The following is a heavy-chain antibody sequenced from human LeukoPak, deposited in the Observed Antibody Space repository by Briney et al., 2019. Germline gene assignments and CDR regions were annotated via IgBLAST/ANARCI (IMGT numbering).Heavy chain of an antibody. CDR2: ISGSGGST. CDR1: GFTFSSYA. V-gene: IGHV3-23*01. CDR3: AKDKTISDPFDY. Sequence: PGGSLRLSCAASGFTFSSYAMSWVRQAPGKGLEWVSAISGSGGSTYYADSVKGRFPISRDNTKTTLYLQLTGLRAEDTAIYYCAKDKTISDPFDYWGQGTLVTVSS. J-gene: IGHJ4*02. D-gene: IGHD3-9*01.